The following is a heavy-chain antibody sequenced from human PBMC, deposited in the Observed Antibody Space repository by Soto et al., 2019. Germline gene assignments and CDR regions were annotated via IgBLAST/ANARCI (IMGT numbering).Heavy chain of an antibody. D-gene: IGHD3-3*01. V-gene: IGHV3-30*18. CDR1: GFTFSSYG. J-gene: IGHJ6*03. CDR2: ISYDGSNK. Sequence: GGSLRLSCAASGFTFSSYGMHWVRQAPGKGLEWVAVISYDGSNKYYADSVKGRFTISRDNSKNTLYLQMNSLRAEDTAVYYCAKGNRINLEWLFAPDYYMAVWGKGTTVTVSS. CDR3: AKGNRINLEWLFAPDYYMAV.